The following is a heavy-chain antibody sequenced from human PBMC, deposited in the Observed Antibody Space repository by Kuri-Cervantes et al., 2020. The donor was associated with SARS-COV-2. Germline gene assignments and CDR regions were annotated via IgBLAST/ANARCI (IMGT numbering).Heavy chain of an antibody. Sequence: GSLRLSCAVSGYSISSGYYWGWIRQPPGKGLEWIGSIYHRGSTNYNASLKSRVIISLDTPKNQFSLKLSSVTAADTAVYYCARGSCSSATCHIFDYWGQGTLVTVSS. CDR2: IYHRGST. J-gene: IGHJ4*02. V-gene: IGHV4-38-2*01. D-gene: IGHD2-2*02. CDR3: ARGSCSSATCHIFDY. CDR1: GYSISSGYY.